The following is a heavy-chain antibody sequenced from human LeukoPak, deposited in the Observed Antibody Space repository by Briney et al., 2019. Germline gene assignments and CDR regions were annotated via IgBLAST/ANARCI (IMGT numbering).Heavy chain of an antibody. CDR3: ASIAVAGTWVVDY. D-gene: IGHD6-19*01. CDR1: GYTFTSYY. CDR2: INPSGGST. Sequence: ASVKVSCEASGYTFTSYYMHWVRQAPGQGLEWMGIINPSGGSTSYAQKFQGRVTMTRDMSTSTVYMELSSLRSEDTAVYYCASIAVAGTWVVDYWGQGTLVTVSS. J-gene: IGHJ4*02. V-gene: IGHV1-46*01.